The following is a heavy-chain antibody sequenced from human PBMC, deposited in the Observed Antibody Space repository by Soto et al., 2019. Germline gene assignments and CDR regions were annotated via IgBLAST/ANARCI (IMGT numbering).Heavy chain of an antibody. V-gene: IGHV4-39*01. Sequence: SETLSLACTVPVGSISSSSYYWGWILQPRGKGLEWIGSIYYSGSTYYNPSLKSRVTISVDTSKNQFSLKLSSVTAADTAVYYCARLAIFGVVNGAWFDPWGQGTLVTVSS. CDR3: ARLAIFGVVNGAWFDP. CDR1: VGSISSSSYY. J-gene: IGHJ5*02. D-gene: IGHD3-3*01. CDR2: IYYSGST.